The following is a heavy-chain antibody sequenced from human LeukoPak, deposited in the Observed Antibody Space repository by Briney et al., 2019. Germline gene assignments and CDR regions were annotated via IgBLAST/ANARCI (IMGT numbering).Heavy chain of an antibody. CDR1: GFTFSSYG. CDR2: ISGSGGST. Sequence: GGPLRLSCAASGFTFSSYGMSWVRQAPGKGLEWVSAISGSGGSTYYADSVKGRFTISRDNSKNTLYLQMNSLSAEDTAVYYCAKGGITMIVVVITYFDYWGQGTLVTVSS. J-gene: IGHJ4*02. CDR3: AKGGITMIVVVITYFDY. D-gene: IGHD3-22*01. V-gene: IGHV3-23*01.